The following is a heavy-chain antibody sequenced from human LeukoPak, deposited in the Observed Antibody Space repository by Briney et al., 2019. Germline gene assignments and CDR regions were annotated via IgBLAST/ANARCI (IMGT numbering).Heavy chain of an antibody. V-gene: IGHV1-69*13. J-gene: IGHJ3*02. D-gene: IGHD3-9*01. Sequence: ASVKVSCKASGGTFSSYAISWVRQAPGQGLEWMGGIIPIFGTANYAQKFQGRVTITADESTSTAYMELSSLRSEDTAVYYCATGYDILTGYLRSGAFDIWGQGTMVTVSS. CDR3: ATGYDILTGYLRSGAFDI. CDR2: IIPIFGTA. CDR1: GGTFSSYA.